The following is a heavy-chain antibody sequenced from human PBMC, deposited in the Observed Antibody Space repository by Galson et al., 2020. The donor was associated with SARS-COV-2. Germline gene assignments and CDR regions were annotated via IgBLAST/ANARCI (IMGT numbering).Heavy chain of an antibody. Sequence: GESLKISCVASGFIFSDYSITWVRQAPGAGLEWVSTFSASTNNMDYADSVKGRFTVPRDNAKNSLYLEMNSLRVEDTGVYYCARVLGCRPGTCSSTWGYYHYAMEVWGQGTTVTVS. J-gene: IGHJ6*02. D-gene: IGHD3-3*01. CDR3: ARVLGCRPGTCSSTWGYYHYAMEV. CDR1: GFIFSDYS. CDR2: FSASTNNM. V-gene: IGHV3-21*01.